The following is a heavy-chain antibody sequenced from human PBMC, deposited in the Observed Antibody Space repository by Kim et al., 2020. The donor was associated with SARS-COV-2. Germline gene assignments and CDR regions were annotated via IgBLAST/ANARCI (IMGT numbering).Heavy chain of an antibody. CDR1: GGSISGYY. J-gene: IGHJ4*02. Sequence: SQTLSLTCTVSGGSISGYYWSWIRQPPGKGLEWIGYINYSGNTNYNPSLRGRVTISRDTSRNQFSLKLSSVTAADTAVYYCARYQGDTYYYESSGYRRGYYLDYGGQGTLVPVSA. CDR2: INYSGNT. D-gene: IGHD3-22*01. V-gene: IGHV4-59*01. CDR3: ARYQGDTYYYESSGYRRGYYLDY.